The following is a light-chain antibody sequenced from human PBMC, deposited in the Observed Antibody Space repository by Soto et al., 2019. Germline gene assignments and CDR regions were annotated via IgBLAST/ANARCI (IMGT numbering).Light chain of an antibody. CDR3: AAWDDSLNGPV. CDR1: SSNIGNNT. V-gene: IGLV1-44*01. Sequence: QSVLTQPPSASVTPGQRVSISCSGSSSNIGNNTVNWYQKFPETAPRLLIYTTNQRPSGVPDRFSGSKSGTSASLAISGLQAEDEADYYCAAWDDSLNGPVFGGGTKVTVL. J-gene: IGLJ3*02. CDR2: TTN.